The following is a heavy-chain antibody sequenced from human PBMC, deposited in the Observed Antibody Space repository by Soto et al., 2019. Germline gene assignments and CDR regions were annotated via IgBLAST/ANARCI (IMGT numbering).Heavy chain of an antibody. CDR1: GFTFSSYE. CDR3: ARIYPPTNYDSSGYTDY. CDR2: ISSSGSTI. D-gene: IGHD3-22*01. Sequence: EVQLVESGGGLVQPGGSLRLSCAASGFTFSSYEMNWVRQAPGKGLEWVSYISSSGSTIYYADSVKGRFTISRDNAKNSLYLQMNSLRAEDTAVYYCARIYPPTNYDSSGYTDYWGQGTLVTVSS. J-gene: IGHJ4*02. V-gene: IGHV3-48*03.